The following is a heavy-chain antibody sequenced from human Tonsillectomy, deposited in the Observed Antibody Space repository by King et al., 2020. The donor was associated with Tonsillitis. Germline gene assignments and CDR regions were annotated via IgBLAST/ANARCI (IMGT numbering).Heavy chain of an antibody. J-gene: IGHJ4*02. Sequence: DVQLVESGGGLVQPGRSLRLSCAASGFTFDDYAMHWVRQAPGKGLEWVSGISWNSGSIGYADSVKGRLTISRDNAKNSLYLQMNSLRAEDTALYYCAKAKIAVAGPYYFDYWGQGNLVTVSS. V-gene: IGHV3-9*01. CDR2: ISWNSGSI. D-gene: IGHD6-19*01. CDR3: AKAKIAVAGPYYFDY. CDR1: GFTFDDYA.